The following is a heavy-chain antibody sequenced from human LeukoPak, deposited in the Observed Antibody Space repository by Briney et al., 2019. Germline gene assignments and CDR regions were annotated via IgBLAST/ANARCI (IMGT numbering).Heavy chain of an antibody. V-gene: IGHV1-18*01. Sequence: ASVKVSCKTSGYTFTYFGITWVRQAPGQGLEWMGWISTYNGNAKYAQNLQGRVTMTTDTSTTTVYMELRSLRSDDTAVYYCASQIAAAGTGFYYYMDVWGKGTTVTISS. CDR3: ASQIAAAGTGFYYYMDV. CDR2: ISTYNGNA. CDR1: GYTFTYFG. D-gene: IGHD6-13*01. J-gene: IGHJ6*03.